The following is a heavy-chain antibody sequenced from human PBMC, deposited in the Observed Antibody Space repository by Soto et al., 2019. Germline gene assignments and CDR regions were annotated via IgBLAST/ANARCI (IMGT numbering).Heavy chain of an antibody. J-gene: IGHJ6*02. Sequence: ASVKLSCKKSGYINTSNYIHWVRQAPGQGLEWMGIINPSGGTTTYAQKFQGRVTITADESTSTAYMELSSLRSEDTAVYYCARGPLGYGMDVWGQGTTVTVSS. V-gene: IGHV1-46*01. CDR2: INPSGGTT. CDR3: ARGPLGYGMDV. CDR1: GYINTSNY.